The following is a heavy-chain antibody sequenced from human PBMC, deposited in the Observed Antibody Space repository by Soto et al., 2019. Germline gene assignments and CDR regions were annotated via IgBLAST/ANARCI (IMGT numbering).Heavy chain of an antibody. Sequence: QITLKESGPTLVKPTQNLTLTCTFSGFSLSTRGVGVGWIRQPPGKALEWLALLYWDDDKGYSPSLKSRLTITKDTSKNQVVLTVTNMDPVDTATYYCAHRPRGYSYYFDYWGQGTMVPVSS. CDR3: AHRPRGYSYYFDY. V-gene: IGHV2-5*02. CDR1: GFSLSTRGVG. CDR2: LYWDDDK. D-gene: IGHD5-18*01. J-gene: IGHJ4*02.